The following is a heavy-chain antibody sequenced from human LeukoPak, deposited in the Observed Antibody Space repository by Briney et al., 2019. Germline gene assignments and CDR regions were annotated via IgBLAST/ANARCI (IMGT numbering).Heavy chain of an antibody. D-gene: IGHD4-11*01. Sequence: GGSLRLSCAASGFTFSSYAMIWVRQAPGKGLDWVSSISDNGDDTYYADSVKGRFTISRDKSTNTLYLQMNSLGADDTAVYYCAKGYYGNYVAVDYWGQGTLVTVSS. CDR3: AKGYYGNYVAVDY. V-gene: IGHV3-23*01. CDR2: ISDNGDDT. J-gene: IGHJ4*02. CDR1: GFTFSSYA.